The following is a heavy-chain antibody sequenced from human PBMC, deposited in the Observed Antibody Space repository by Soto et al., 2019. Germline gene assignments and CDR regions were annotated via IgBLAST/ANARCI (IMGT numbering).Heavy chain of an antibody. CDR1: GYTFTSYA. CDR2: INAGNGNT. J-gene: IGHJ4*02. V-gene: IGHV1-3*01. D-gene: IGHD2-15*01. CDR3: ARGPGGPDGPGDY. Sequence: QVQLVQSGAEVKKPGASVKVSCKASGYTFTSYAMHWVRQAPGQSLEWMGWINAGNGNTKYSQKFQGRVTITRDTSASTAYMELSNLRSEDTAVYYCARGPGGPDGPGDYWGQGTLVTVSS.